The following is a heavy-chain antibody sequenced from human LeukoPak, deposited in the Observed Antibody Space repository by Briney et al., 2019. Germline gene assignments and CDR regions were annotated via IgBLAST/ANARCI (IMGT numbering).Heavy chain of an antibody. CDR1: RFTFTTYS. CDR3: VRDPSEASHPYYFDY. Sequence: GGSLRLSCAASRFTFTTYSMNWVRQAPGKGLEWVSSISSSGTYLYYADSVKGRFTISRDNAKNSLSLQMNSLRVGDTAVYYCVRDPSEASHPYYFDYWGQGTLVTVSS. D-gene: IGHD2-2*01. J-gene: IGHJ4*02. V-gene: IGHV3-21*01. CDR2: ISSSGTYL.